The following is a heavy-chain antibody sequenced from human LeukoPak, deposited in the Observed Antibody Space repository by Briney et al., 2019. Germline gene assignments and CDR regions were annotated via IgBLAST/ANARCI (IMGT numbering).Heavy chain of an antibody. V-gene: IGHV3-30*02. CDR1: GFTFSSYG. D-gene: IGHD6-6*01. CDR2: IRYDGSNK. CDR3: AKDPPYSSSGAFDI. Sequence: GGSLRLSCAASGFTFSSYGMHWVRQAPGKGLEWVAFIRYDGSNKYYADSVKGRFTISRDNSKNTLYLQMNSLRAEDTAVYYCAKDPPYSSSGAFDIWGQGTMVTVSS. J-gene: IGHJ3*02.